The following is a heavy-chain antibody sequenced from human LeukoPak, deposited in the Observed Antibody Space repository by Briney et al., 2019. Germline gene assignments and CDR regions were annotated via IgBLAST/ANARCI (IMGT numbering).Heavy chain of an antibody. CDR2: MSSSGSPI. CDR3: AELGIAMIGGV. V-gene: IGHV3-48*03. J-gene: IGHJ6*04. Sequence: GGSVTLLCAASGFTFSSFDVLWVRQARGKGLEGVSYMSSSGSPIYYADSVKGRFTISRDNAKNPLYVQMNSLRAEDTAVYYCAELGIAMIGGVWGKGTTVTISS. D-gene: IGHD3-10*02. CDR1: GFTFSSFD.